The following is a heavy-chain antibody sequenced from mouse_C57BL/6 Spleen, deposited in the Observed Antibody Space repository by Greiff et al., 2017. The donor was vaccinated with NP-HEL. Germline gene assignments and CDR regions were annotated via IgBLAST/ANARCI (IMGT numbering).Heavy chain of an antibody. CDR2: ISYDGSH. Sequence: EVQLVESGPGLVKPSQSLSLTCSVTGYSITSGYYWNWIRQSPGNLLEWMGYISYDGSHNYNPSLKNRISIPRDTYKNQFFLKLTSVTTEDTATYDYARVMFDGYYWYFDVWGTGTTVTVSS. V-gene: IGHV3-6*01. CDR1: GYSITSGYY. D-gene: IGHD2-3*01. CDR3: ARVMFDGYYWYFDV. J-gene: IGHJ1*03.